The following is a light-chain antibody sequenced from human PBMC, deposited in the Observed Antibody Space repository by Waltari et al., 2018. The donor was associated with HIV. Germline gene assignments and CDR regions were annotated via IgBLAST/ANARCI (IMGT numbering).Light chain of an antibody. CDR2: SNN. J-gene: IGLJ2*01. CDR3: SAWDSSLRAVV. V-gene: IGLV10-54*01. CDR1: SNNVGNQG. Sequence: QAGLTQPPSVSRGLRQTATLTCTGNSNNVGNQGAAWLQQHQGHPPKLLSYSNNNRPSGISERLSASRSGNTASLTITGLQPEEEADYYCSAWDSSLRAVVFGGGTKLTVL.